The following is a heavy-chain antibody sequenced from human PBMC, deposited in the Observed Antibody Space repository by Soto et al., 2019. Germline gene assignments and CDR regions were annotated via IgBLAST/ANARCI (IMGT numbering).Heavy chain of an antibody. CDR1: GASISSGGYY. D-gene: IGHD2-15*01. CDR2: IYYGASS. CDR3: ARGEGYCSGGNCFYFDY. J-gene: IGHJ4*02. V-gene: IGHV4-31*03. Sequence: NPSETLSLTCTVSGASISSGGYYWSWIRQHPGKGLEWIGYIYYGASSHYNPSLKSRVSISIDTSKNQLSLNLGSVTVADTAVYYCARGEGYCSGGNCFYFDYWGQGTPVTVSS.